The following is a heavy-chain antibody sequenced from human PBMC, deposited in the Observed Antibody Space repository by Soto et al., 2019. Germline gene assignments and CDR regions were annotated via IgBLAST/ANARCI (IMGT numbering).Heavy chain of an antibody. Sequence: SETLSLTCAVYGGSFSGYYWSWIRQPPGKGLEWIGEINHSGSTNYNPSLKSRVTISVDTSKNQFSLKLSSVTAADTAVYYCAGTYYYGSGSYYYFDYWGQGTLVTVSS. CDR3: AGTYYYGSGSYYYFDY. CDR1: GGSFSGYY. V-gene: IGHV4-34*01. CDR2: INHSGST. D-gene: IGHD3-10*01. J-gene: IGHJ4*02.